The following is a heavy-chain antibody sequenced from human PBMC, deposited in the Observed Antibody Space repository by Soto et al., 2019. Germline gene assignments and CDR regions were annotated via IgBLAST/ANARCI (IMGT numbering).Heavy chain of an antibody. CDR2: VNPSGGHT. V-gene: IGHV1-46*01. J-gene: IGHJ4*02. CDR1: GDTFTDYY. CDR3: ARGGHVVVVTAALDY. Sequence: QVQLVQSGAEVKKPGASVKVSCKASGDTFTDYYRHWVRQAPGQGLEWMGTVNPSGGHTTYAQHFLGRMTMIRDTSTSTLYMELTSLTSEDTAVYYCARGGHVVVVTAALDYWGQGTLVTVSS. D-gene: IGHD2-21*02.